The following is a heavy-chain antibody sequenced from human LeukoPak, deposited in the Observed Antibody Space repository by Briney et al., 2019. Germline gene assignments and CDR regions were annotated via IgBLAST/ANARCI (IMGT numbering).Heavy chain of an antibody. CDR1: GGSFSGYY. J-gene: IGHJ4*02. CDR2: IYRSGTT. D-gene: IGHD6-19*01. CDR3: ARRSPYSTGWSSYFDY. V-gene: IGHV4-34*01. Sequence: SETLSLTCAVYGGSFSGYYWSWIRQPPGKGLEWIGEIYRSGTTNYKPSLKSRVTISLDKSRNHFSLKLTSVTAADSAVYYCARRSPYSTGWSSYFDYWGQGALVTVSS.